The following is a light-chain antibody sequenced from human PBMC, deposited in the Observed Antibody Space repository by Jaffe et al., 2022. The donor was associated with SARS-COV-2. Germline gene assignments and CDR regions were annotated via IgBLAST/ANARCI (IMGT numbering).Light chain of an antibody. CDR2: QDS. J-gene: IGLJ2*01. CDR1: ALPKEY. V-gene: IGLV3-25*03. Sequence: SYELTQPPSVSVSPGQTARITCSGDALPKEYAYWYQQKPGQAPVLVIYQDSERPSGIPERFSGSSSGTTATLTISGVQAEDEADYYCQSADSSETYVAFGGGTKLTVL. CDR3: QSADSSETYVA.